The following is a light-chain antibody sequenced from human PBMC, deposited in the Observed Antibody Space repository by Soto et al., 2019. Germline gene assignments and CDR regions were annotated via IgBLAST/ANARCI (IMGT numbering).Light chain of an antibody. V-gene: IGKV3-20*01. CDR1: QSVSSSY. Sequence: ESALTQSPGTLSLSPGERATLSCSSSQSVSSSYLAWYQQKPGQAPRLLIYGASSRATGIPDRFSGSGSGTDFTLTISRLEPEDFAVYYCQQYGSSPRTFGQGTKVDI. CDR3: QQYGSSPRT. CDR2: GAS. J-gene: IGKJ1*01.